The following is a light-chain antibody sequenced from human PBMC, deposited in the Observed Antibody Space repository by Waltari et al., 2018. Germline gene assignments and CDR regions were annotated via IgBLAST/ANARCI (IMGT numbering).Light chain of an antibody. CDR2: GNC. V-gene: IGLV1-44*01. Sequence: QSALTQEASVSGTVGQKVTLSCTGNSNNIGSYAVGWYQQISHGAPKTVMFGNCLPSGVPYRFSGSKSGTTACLTISGLQPEDEADYYCSTWDYSLSDWVFGGGTKLTGL. J-gene: IGLJ3*02. CDR3: STWDYSLSDWV. CDR1: SNNIGSYA.